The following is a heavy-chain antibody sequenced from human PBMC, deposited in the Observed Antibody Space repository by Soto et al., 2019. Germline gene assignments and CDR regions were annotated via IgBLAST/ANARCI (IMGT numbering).Heavy chain of an antibody. Sequence: VQLVESGGGVVQPGRSLRLSCAASGFAFDQYAMHWVRQAPGKGLEWVSVLSWNSGNIGYADSVKGRFTISRDNAKNSLYLQMNSLRAEDTALYYCAKALGSSFLYNAEYFHYWGQGTLVTVSS. D-gene: IGHD3-3*01. CDR3: AKALGSSFLYNAEYFHY. V-gene: IGHV3-9*01. CDR2: LSWNSGNI. CDR1: GFAFDQYA. J-gene: IGHJ1*01.